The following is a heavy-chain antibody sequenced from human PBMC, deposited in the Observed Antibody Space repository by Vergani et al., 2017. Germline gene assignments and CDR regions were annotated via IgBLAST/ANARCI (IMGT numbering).Heavy chain of an antibody. D-gene: IGHD5-18*01. CDR1: GFTFSSYA. CDR3: AKKRGYSYGYQLDY. V-gene: IGHV3-23*01. Sequence: EVQLLESGGGLVQPGGSLRLSCAASGFTFSSYAMSWVRQAPGKGLEWVSAISGSGGSTYYADSVKGRYTISRDNSKNTLYLQMNSLRAEDTAVYYCAKKRGYSYGYQLDYWGQGTLVTVSS. J-gene: IGHJ4*02. CDR2: ISGSGGST.